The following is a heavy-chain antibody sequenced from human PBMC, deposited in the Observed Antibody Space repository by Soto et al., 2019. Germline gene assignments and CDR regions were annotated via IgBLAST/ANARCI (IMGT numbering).Heavy chain of an antibody. CDR1: GFTFSSYA. Sequence: EVQLLESGGGLVQPGGSLRLSCAASGFTFSSYAMRWVRQAPVKGLEWVSAISGSGDSTYYADSVKGRFTISRDNSKNTLDLQMNSLRAEDTAVYYCARRGSGSYYDYWGQGNLFTVTS. D-gene: IGHD1-26*01. J-gene: IGHJ4*02. CDR2: ISGSGDST. V-gene: IGHV3-23*01. CDR3: ARRGSGSYYDY.